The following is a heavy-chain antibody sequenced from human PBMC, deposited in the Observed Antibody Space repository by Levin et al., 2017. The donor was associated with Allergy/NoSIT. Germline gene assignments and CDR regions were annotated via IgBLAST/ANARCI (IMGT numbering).Heavy chain of an antibody. Sequence: GESLKISCKGSGYSFTSYWIGWVRQMPGKGLEWMGIIYPGDSDTRYSPSFQGQVTISADKSISTAYLQWSSLKASDTAMYYCAAGYSSSWSGLPLSDAFDIWGQGTMVTVSS. D-gene: IGHD6-13*01. CDR3: AAGYSSSWSGLPLSDAFDI. CDR2: IYPGDSDT. J-gene: IGHJ3*02. V-gene: IGHV5-51*01. CDR1: GYSFTSYW.